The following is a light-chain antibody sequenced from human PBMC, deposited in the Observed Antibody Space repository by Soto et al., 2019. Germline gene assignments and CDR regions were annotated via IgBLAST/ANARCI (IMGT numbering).Light chain of an antibody. CDR3: QQRSNWPGT. J-gene: IGKJ1*01. Sequence: EIVLTQSPATLSLPPGERATLSCRASQGISSYLVWYQQKPGQAPRLLIYDASNRATGIPARFSGSGSGTDFTLTISSLEPEDFAVYYCQQRSNWPGTFGQGTKVEVK. V-gene: IGKV3-11*01. CDR1: QGISSY. CDR2: DAS.